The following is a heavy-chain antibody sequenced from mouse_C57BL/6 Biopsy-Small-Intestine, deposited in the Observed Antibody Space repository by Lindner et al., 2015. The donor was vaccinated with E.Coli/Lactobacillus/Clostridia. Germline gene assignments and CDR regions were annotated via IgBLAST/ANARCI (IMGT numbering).Heavy chain of an antibody. Sequence: VQLQESGAELVRPGTSVKMSCKAAGYTFTNFWIGWVKQRPGHGLEWIGDIDPGSGYTNYNEKFKGKATLTADTSSNTAYMQLSSLTSEDSAIYYCGKAYYSNYAMDYWGQGTSVTVSS. CDR2: IDPGSGYT. CDR1: GYTFTNFW. J-gene: IGHJ4*01. V-gene: IGHV1-63*02. CDR3: GKAYYSNYAMDY. D-gene: IGHD2-5*01.